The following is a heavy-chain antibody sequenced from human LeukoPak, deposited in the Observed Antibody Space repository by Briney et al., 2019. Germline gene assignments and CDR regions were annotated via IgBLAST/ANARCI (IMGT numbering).Heavy chain of an antibody. Sequence: ASVKVSCKASGYTFSSYALHWVRQAPRQSLEWMGWLNPGNGYTKYSQTFQGRVTFTRDTSASTAYMELSSLRSEDTAIYYCARDYRFGEPFYWGQGTLVTVSS. CDR1: GYTFSSYA. CDR3: ARDYRFGEPFY. J-gene: IGHJ4*02. V-gene: IGHV1-3*01. D-gene: IGHD3-10*01. CDR2: LNPGNGYT.